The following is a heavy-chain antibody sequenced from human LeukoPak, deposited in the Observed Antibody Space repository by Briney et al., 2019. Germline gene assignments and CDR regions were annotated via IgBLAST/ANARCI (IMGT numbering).Heavy chain of an antibody. D-gene: IGHD1-26*01. V-gene: IGHV3-33*01. CDR3: ARDLSFGSLDF. CDR2: IWYDGTRE. J-gene: IGHJ4*02. CDR1: GFTLSSHG. Sequence: PGGSLRLSCVASGFTLSSHGMHRVRQAPGKGLEWVALIWYDGTRENYADSVKGRFTISRDLSKNTLNLQMNSLRVDDTAVFYCARDLSFGSLDFRGQGTLVTVSS.